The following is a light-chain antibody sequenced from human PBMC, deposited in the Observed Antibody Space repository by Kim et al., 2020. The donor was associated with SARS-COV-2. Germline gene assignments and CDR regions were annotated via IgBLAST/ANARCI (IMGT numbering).Light chain of an antibody. V-gene: IGLV3-1*01. J-gene: IGLJ3*02. Sequence: SYELTQPPSVSVSPGQTATITCSGDKLGDKYVSWYQQKPGQSPILVMCKDNRRPSGIPERFSGSNSENTATLTISGTQAMDEADSYCQTRDRSTPWVFGG. CDR1: KLGDKY. CDR2: KDN. CDR3: QTRDRSTPWV.